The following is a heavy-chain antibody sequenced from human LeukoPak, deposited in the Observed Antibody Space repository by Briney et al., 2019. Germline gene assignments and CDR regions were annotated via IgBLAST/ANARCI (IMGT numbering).Heavy chain of an antibody. D-gene: IGHD3-3*01. V-gene: IGHV1-8*03. J-gene: IGHJ3*02. CDR2: MNPNSGNT. CDR3: ARGLGVTYYDFWSGYRGDACDI. Sequence: ASVKVSCKASGYTFTSYDINWVRQATGQGLEWMGWMNPNSGNTGYAQKFQGRVTITRNTSISTAYMELSSLRSEDTAVYYCARGLGVTYYDFWSGYRGDACDIWGQGAMVTVSS. CDR1: GYTFTSYD.